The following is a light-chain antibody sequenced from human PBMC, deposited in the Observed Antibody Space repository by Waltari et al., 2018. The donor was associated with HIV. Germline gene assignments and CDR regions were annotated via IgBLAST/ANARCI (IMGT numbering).Light chain of an antibody. V-gene: IGKV1-5*03. J-gene: IGKJ2*01. CDR1: QSISSW. CDR2: KAS. Sequence: DILMTQSPSILSASVGDRVIITCRASQSISSWLAWYQHKPGTAPKLLIYKASVLEGGVPSRFSGSGSGTEFTLNITNLQPDDFATYYCQHDSSSPYTFGQGTNLEIK. CDR3: QHDSSSPYT.